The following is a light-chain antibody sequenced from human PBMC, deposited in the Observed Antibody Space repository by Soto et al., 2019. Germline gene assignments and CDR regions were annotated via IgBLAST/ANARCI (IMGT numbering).Light chain of an antibody. CDR2: QVT. Sequence: QSVLTQPASVSGSPGQSITISCTGTNSDVGGYIYVSWYQQHPTKAPKLLIYQVTNRPSGVSNRFSGSKSGNTASLTISGLQAEDEADYYCSSYTSGSTPIVFGTGTQLTVL. J-gene: IGLJ7*01. CDR3: SSYTSGSTPIV. CDR1: NSDVGGYIY. V-gene: IGLV2-14*01.